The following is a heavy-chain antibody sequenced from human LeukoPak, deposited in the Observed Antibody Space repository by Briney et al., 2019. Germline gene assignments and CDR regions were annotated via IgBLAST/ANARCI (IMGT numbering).Heavy chain of an antibody. V-gene: IGHV3-21*01. Sequence: GGSLRLSCAASEFNFKTYGMSWVRQAPGKGLEWVSSMTSGGSYKYYADSVKGRFTISRDNSKNSLYLQMNGLRAEDTAVYYCARDFGPNILTGYFFDHWGQGTLVTVSS. CDR2: MTSGGSYK. D-gene: IGHD3-9*01. CDR1: EFNFKTYG. CDR3: ARDFGPNILTGYFFDH. J-gene: IGHJ4*02.